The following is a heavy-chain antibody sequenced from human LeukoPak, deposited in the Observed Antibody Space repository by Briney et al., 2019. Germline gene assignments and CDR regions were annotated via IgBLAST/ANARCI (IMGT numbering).Heavy chain of an antibody. J-gene: IGHJ4*02. Sequence: GGSLRLSCAASGFTFNNYAMRWVRQAPGKGLEWVAVISFDGNNKYYADSVKGRFTISRDHSQNTLYLQMNSLRSEDTAVYYCVRDRSTYYDLRSGLHWGQGTLVTVSS. D-gene: IGHD3-3*01. V-gene: IGHV3-30-3*01. CDR2: ISFDGNNK. CDR1: GFTFNNYA. CDR3: VRDRSTYYDLRSGLH.